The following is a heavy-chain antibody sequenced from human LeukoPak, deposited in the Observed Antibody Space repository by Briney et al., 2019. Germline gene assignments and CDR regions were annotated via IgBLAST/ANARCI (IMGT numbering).Heavy chain of an antibody. D-gene: IGHD3-16*02. CDR3: AKGPALRLGEFSYHALVDY. J-gene: IGHJ4*02. CDR2: ISYDGSNE. Sequence: GGSLRLSCVASGFTFSSYGMHWVRQAPGKGLEWVAFISYDGSNENIADSVKGRSIISRDNSKNTPYLQMNSLRAEDTAVYYCAKGPALRLGEFSYHALVDYWGQGTLVTVSS. V-gene: IGHV3-30*18. CDR1: GFTFSSYG.